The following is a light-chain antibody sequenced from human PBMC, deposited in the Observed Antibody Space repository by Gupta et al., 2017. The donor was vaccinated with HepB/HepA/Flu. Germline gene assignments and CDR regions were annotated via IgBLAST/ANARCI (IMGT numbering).Light chain of an antibody. Sequence: DIQLTPSPSSLSASVGDRVTITCRASRSITNSLSWYQQKPGKAPKLLIYAASTVQSGVPSRFSGSGSGTYFTLTISSLQPEDFATYYCQQSYNTPWTFGQGTKVEIK. CDR2: AAS. CDR3: QQSYNTPWT. J-gene: IGKJ1*01. V-gene: IGKV1-39*01. CDR1: RSITNS.